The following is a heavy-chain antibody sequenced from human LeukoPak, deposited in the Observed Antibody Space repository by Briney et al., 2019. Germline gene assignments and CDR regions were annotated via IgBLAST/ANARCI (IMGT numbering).Heavy chain of an antibody. D-gene: IGHD1-7*01. V-gene: IGHV1-69*06. CDR2: IMPIFGTA. Sequence: SLKVSCKASGGTFSSYAISWVRQAPGQGLEWMGRIMPIFGTANYAQKFQGRVTITADKSTSTAYMELSSLRSEDTAVYYCARLLVITGTMGSDYWGQGTLVTDST. CDR3: ARLLVITGTMGSDY. CDR1: GGTFSSYA. J-gene: IGHJ4*02.